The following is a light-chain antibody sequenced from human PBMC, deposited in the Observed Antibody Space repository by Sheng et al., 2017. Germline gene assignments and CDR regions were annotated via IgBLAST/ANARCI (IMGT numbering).Light chain of an antibody. J-gene: IGLJ3*02. CDR3: QAWDSSTAV. V-gene: IGLV3-1*01. Sequence: SYELTQPPSVSVSPGQTASITCSGDKLGDKYACWYQQKPGQSPVLVIYQDSKRPSGIPERFSGSNSGNTATLTISGTQAMDEADYYCQAWDSSTAVFGEGP. CDR2: QDS. CDR1: KLGDKY.